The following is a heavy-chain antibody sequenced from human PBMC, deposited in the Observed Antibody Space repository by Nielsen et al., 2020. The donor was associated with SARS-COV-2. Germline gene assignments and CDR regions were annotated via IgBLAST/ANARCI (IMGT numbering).Heavy chain of an antibody. J-gene: IGHJ3*02. D-gene: IGHD4-17*01. CDR1: GGTINDYY. CDR3: ARATMTDADAFDI. V-gene: IGHV4-30-4*01. CDR2: IYYSGTT. Sequence: SETLSLTCSVSGGTINDYYWNWVRQPPGKGLEWIGYIYYSGTTYYNPSHESRATISVATSKSQFSLKLRSVTAADTAVYYCARATMTDADAFDIWGQGAMVSVSS.